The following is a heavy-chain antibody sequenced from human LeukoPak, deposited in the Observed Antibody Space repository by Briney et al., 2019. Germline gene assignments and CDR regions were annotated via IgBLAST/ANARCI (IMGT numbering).Heavy chain of an antibody. J-gene: IGHJ6*02. CDR1: GFTFSSYG. D-gene: IGHD5-18*01. CDR2: ISYDGSNR. V-gene: IGHV3-30*18. CDR3: AKVGTAMAADYYYYGMDV. Sequence: GGSLRLSCAASGFTFSSYGMHWVRQAPGKGLEWVAVISYDGSNRYYADSVKGRFTISRDNSKNTLYLQMNSLRAEDTAVYYCAKVGTAMAADYYYYGMDVWGQGTTVTVSS.